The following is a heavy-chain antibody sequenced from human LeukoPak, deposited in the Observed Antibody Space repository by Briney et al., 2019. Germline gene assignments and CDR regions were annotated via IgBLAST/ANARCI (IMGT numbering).Heavy chain of an antibody. V-gene: IGHV4-59*11. D-gene: IGHD5-24*01. Sequence: SETLSLTCTVSGGSISSHYWSWIRQSPGKGPEWIGYIYYSGSTNYNPSLKSRVTISVDTSKNQFSLKLSSVTAADTAVYYCARGEMATIEDAFDIWGQGTMVTVSS. J-gene: IGHJ3*02. CDR3: ARGEMATIEDAFDI. CDR1: GGSISSHY. CDR2: IYYSGST.